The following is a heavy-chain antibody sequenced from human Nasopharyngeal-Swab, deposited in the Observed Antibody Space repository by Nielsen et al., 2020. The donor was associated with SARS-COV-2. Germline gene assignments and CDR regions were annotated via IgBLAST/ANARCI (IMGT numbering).Heavy chain of an antibody. V-gene: IGHV3-23*01. J-gene: IGHJ4*02. CDR2: IGGSGGST. Sequence: GESMTLSCAASGFTFSSYAMSRVRQTPGKGLEWVSAIGGSGGSTYYADPVTGRFTISRDNSNNMLFLQMSSLRTEGTAAYYCAKDWGRLRAAWGCAVDYWGQGTLVTVSS. CDR3: AKDWGRLRAAWGCAVDY. D-gene: IGHD3-16*01. CDR1: GFTFSSYA.